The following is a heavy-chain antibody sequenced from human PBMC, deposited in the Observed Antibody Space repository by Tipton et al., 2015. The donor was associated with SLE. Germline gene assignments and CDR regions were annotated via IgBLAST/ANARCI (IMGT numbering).Heavy chain of an antibody. CDR3: ARVVGVTDYFDF. D-gene: IGHD1-26*01. CDR1: GFIFSSYA. Sequence: SLRLSCAASGFIFSSYAMHWVRQAPGKGLEWVAVISYDGSNKYYADSVKGRFTISRDNSKNTLYLQMNGLRAEDTAVYYCARVVGVTDYFDFWGHGTLVTVSS. V-gene: IGHV3-30*04. J-gene: IGHJ4*01. CDR2: ISYDGSNK.